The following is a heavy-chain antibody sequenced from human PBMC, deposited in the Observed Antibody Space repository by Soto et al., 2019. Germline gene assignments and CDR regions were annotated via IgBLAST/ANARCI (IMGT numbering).Heavy chain of an antibody. CDR2: MYNGGST. Sequence: SETLCLTCTVSGDSISGSNYYWGWIRQPPGKGLEWIGSMYNGGSTYYNPSLKSRVTISVDTSKNQFSLELSSVTAADTAVYYCARVPDYWGQGTLVTVSS. CDR1: GDSISGSNYY. CDR3: ARVPDY. J-gene: IGHJ4*02. V-gene: IGHV4-39*07.